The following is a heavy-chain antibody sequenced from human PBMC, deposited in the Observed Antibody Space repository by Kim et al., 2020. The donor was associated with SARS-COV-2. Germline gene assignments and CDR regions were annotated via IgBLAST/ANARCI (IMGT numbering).Heavy chain of an antibody. CDR1: GGSIVARNW. CDR2: IYYSGTT. Sequence: SETLSLTCSVSGGSIVARNWWSWVRQPPGKGLEWIGEIYYSGTTHYNPSLTSRVTISVDKSKDEFSLRLNSVTAADTAIYYCATFSQLQQDFWGRGTLVIVSS. D-gene: IGHD5-18*01. J-gene: IGHJ4*02. V-gene: IGHV4-4*02. CDR3: ATFSQLQQDF.